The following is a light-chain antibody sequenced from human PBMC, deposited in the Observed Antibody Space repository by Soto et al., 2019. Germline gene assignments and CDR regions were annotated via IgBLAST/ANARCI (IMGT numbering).Light chain of an antibody. Sequence: DIQMPQSPSSLSASVGDRVTITCRASQSISSYLNWYQQKPGKAPKLLIYAASSLQSEVPSRFSGSGSGTEFTLTISSLQPEDFATYYCQQSYSTPPVTFGGGTKVEIK. V-gene: IGKV1-39*01. J-gene: IGKJ4*01. CDR1: QSISSY. CDR3: QQSYSTPPVT. CDR2: AAS.